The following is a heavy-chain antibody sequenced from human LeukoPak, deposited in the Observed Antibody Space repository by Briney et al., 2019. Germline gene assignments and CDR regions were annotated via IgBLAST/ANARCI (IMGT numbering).Heavy chain of an antibody. V-gene: IGHV3-21*01. Sequence: GSLRLSCAASGFTFSSYSLNWVRQAPGKGLEWVSSISSSSSYIYYADSVKGRFTISRDNAKNSLYLQMNSLRAEDTAVYYCARGPPEGPYYWGQGTLVTVSS. CDR3: ARGPPEGPYY. J-gene: IGHJ4*02. CDR1: GFTFSSYS. CDR2: ISSSSSYI.